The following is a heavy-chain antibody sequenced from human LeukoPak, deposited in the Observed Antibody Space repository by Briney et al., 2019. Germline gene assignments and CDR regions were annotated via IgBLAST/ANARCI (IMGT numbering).Heavy chain of an antibody. CDR3: ARGLSSSSWFHTTGWLDP. D-gene: IGHD6-13*01. J-gene: IGHJ5*02. CDR2: INHSGST. Sequence: PSEALSLTCAVYGGSFSGYYWSWIRQPPGKGLEWIGEINHSGSTNYNPSLKSRVTISVDTSKNQFSLKLSSVTAADTAVYYCARGLSSSSWFHTTGWLDPWGQGTLVTVSS. V-gene: IGHV4-34*01. CDR1: GGSFSGYY.